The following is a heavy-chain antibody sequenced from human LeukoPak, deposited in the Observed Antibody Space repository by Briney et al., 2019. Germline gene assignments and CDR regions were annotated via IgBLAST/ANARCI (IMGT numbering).Heavy chain of an antibody. Sequence: ASVKVSCKPSGYTFSSYYIHWVRQAPGQGLEWMGIINPSGGDTSYAQKFQGRVTTTRDPSTSTVYMEVVSLRPEDTAVYYCARECRVVPGVHNVGMTSYYNGMDVWGQGTTVTVSS. D-gene: IGHD2-2*01. V-gene: IGHV1-46*01. CDR1: GYTFSSYY. J-gene: IGHJ6*02. CDR3: ARECRVVPGVHNVGMTSYYNGMDV. CDR2: INPSGGDT.